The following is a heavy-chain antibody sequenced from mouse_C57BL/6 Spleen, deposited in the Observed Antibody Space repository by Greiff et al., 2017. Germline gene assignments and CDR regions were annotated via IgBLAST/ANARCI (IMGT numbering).Heavy chain of an antibody. Sequence: EVQLQQSGPELVKPGASVKIPCKASGYTFTDYNMDWVKQSHGKSLEWIGDINPNNGGTIYNQKFKGKATLTVDKSSSTAYMELRSRTSEDTAVYYCASLSYYGSRGPYAIDYWGQGTSVTVSS. CDR1: GYTFTDYN. CDR2: INPNNGGT. J-gene: IGHJ4*01. CDR3: ASLSYYGSRGPYAIDY. D-gene: IGHD1-1*01. V-gene: IGHV1-18*01.